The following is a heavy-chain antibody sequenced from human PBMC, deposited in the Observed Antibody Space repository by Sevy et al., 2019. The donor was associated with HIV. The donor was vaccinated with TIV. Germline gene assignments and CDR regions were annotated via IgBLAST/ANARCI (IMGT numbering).Heavy chain of an antibody. CDR1: GGTFSSYA. D-gene: IGHD6-19*01. V-gene: IGHV1-69*06. J-gene: IGHJ4*02. Sequence: ASVKVSCKASGGTFSSYAISWVRQAPGQGLEWMGGIIPIFGTANYAQKFQGRVTITADKSTSTAYVELSSLRSEDTAVYYCARAGYSSGWYPFDYWGQGTLVTVSS. CDR2: IIPIFGTA. CDR3: ARAGYSSGWYPFDY.